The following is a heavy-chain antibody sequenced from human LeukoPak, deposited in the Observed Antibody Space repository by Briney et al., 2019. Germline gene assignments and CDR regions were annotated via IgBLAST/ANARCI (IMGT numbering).Heavy chain of an antibody. CDR3: AKDAGYCSSITCDLDY. Sequence: VGSLRLSCAASGFTFYTYAMSWVRQAPGKGLQWVSSISGSGGSTYYADSVKGRFTISRDNSKNTLSLQMSSLRAEDTAVYFCAKDAGYCSSITCDLDYWGQGTLVTVSS. D-gene: IGHD2-2*01. CDR1: GFTFYTYA. V-gene: IGHV3-23*01. CDR2: ISGSGGST. J-gene: IGHJ4*02.